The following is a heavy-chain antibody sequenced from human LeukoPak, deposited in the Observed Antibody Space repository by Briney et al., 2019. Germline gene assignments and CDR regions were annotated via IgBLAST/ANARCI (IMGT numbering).Heavy chain of an antibody. CDR3: AKGAPTNRAPIDY. Sequence: PGGSLRLSCAASGFTFYVYAMRWVRQAPGKGLEWVTVISYDGSLKYYGVSVKGRFSISRDNSKNTLYLQMNSLRAEDTAVYYWAKGAPTNRAPIDYWGQGTMVTVSS. CDR2: ISYDGSLK. J-gene: IGHJ4*02. V-gene: IGHV3-30*18. D-gene: IGHD5-24*01. CDR1: GFTFYVYA.